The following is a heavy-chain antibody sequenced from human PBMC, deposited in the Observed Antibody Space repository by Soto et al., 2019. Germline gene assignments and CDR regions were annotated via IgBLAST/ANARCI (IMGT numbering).Heavy chain of an antibody. CDR2: IIPIFVTS. CDR1: GGTFSSYA. V-gene: IGHV1-69*13. CDR3: ARGECSGGSCYLYYYYGMDV. Sequence: SVKVSCKASGGTFSSYAISWVRQAPGQGLEWMGAIIPIFVTSNYAQKFQGRVTITADESTSTAYMELSSLRSEDTAVYYCARGECSGGSCYLYYYYGMDVWGQGTTVTVSS. J-gene: IGHJ6*02. D-gene: IGHD2-15*01.